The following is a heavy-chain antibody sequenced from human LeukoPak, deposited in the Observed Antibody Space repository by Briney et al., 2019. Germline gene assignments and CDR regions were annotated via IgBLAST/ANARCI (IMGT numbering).Heavy chain of an antibody. J-gene: IGHJ6*03. CDR1: GFTFSSYD. V-gene: IGHV3-13*01. Sequence: GGSLRLSCTASGFTFSSYDMHWVRQATGKGLEWVSAIGTAGDTYYPGSVKGRFTISRDNAKNTLYLQMNSLRAEDTAVYYCARNFMDVWGKGTTVTVSS. CDR2: IGTAGDT. CDR3: ARNFMDV.